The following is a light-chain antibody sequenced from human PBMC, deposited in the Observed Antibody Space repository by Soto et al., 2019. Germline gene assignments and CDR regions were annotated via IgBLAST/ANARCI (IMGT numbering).Light chain of an antibody. J-gene: IGKJ2*01. CDR2: GAF. Sequence: EIVLTQSPATLSVSPGEGATLSCRTSQIIGTNLAWYQQKPGQAPRLLIYGAFIRAPGFPVRFRGTVSGSEFTLTISSLQSEDGALYFCQQDDKWPYTFGQGTNLELK. V-gene: IGKV3-15*01. CDR3: QQDDKWPYT. CDR1: QIIGTN.